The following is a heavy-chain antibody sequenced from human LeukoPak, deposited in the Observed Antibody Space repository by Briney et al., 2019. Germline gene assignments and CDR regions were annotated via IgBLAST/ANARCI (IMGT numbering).Heavy chain of an antibody. CDR3: ARLQSNYVYHHYGMDV. Sequence: PSETLSLTCAVSGGSISSGGYSWSWIRQPLGKGLEWIGYIYHSGSTYYNPSLKSRVTISLDRSKNQFSLKLNSVTAADTAVYYCARLQSNYVYHHYGMDVWGQGTTVTVSS. V-gene: IGHV4-30-2*01. CDR1: GGSISSGGYS. CDR2: IYHSGST. D-gene: IGHD4-11*01. J-gene: IGHJ6*02.